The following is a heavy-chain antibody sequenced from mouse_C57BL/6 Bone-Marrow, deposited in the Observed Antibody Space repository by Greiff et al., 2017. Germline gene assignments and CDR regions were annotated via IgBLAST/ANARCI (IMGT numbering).Heavy chain of an antibody. V-gene: IGHV1-82*01. J-gene: IGHJ4*01. CDR1: GYAFSSSW. CDR2: IYPGDGDT. CDR3: ARRTTVVEYYYAMDY. Sequence: QVQLKQSGPELVKPGASVKISCKASGYAFSSSWMTWVKQRPGKGLEWIGRIYPGDGDTNYHGKFKGKATLTADKSSSTAYMQLSSLTSEDSAVYFCARRTTVVEYYYAMDYWGQGTSVTVSS. D-gene: IGHD1-1*01.